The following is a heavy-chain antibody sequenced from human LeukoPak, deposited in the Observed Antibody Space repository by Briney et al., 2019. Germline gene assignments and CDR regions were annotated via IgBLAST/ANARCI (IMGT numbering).Heavy chain of an antibody. D-gene: IGHD3-10*01. V-gene: IGHV4-59*01. CDR1: GGTISSYY. CDR3: ARDLYGSGSYYVY. Sequence: PSETLSLTCAVSGGTISSYYWSWIRQPPGKGLEWIGYIYYSGSTNYNPSFKSRVTISVDTSKNQFSLKLSSVTAADTAVYYCARDLYGSGSYYVYWGQGTLVTVSS. J-gene: IGHJ4*02. CDR2: IYYSGST.